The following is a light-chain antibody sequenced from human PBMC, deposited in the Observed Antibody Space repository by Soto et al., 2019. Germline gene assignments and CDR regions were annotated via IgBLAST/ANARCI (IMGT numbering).Light chain of an antibody. CDR1: QSISTY. Sequence: DIQMTQSPSSLSASVGDRVTITCRASQSISTYLNWYQQKPGKAPKLLIFNASSLQTGVPSRFSGSGSGTDFTLTIRSLQPADFATYYCQQSYSTPRLTFGQGTRVEIE. CDR2: NAS. V-gene: IGKV1-39*01. J-gene: IGKJ5*01. CDR3: QQSYSTPRLT.